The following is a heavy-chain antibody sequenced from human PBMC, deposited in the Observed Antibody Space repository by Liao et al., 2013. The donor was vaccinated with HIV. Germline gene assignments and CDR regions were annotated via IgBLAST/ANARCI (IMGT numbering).Heavy chain of an antibody. CDR2: IYYSGNS. J-gene: IGHJ5*02. CDR3: ARGLGS. Sequence: QLQLQESGPGLVKPSETVSLTCTVSGGSISGSSYYWGWIRQPPGKGLEWIGNIYYSGNSYYNPSLKSRVTISVDTSKNQFSLKLTSVTAADTAVYYCARGLGSWGRGTLVTVSS. V-gene: IGHV4-39*07. CDR1: GGSISGSSYY. D-gene: IGHD3-9*01.